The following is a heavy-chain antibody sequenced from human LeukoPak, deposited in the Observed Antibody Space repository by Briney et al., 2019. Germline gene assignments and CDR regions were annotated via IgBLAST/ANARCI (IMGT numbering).Heavy chain of an antibody. D-gene: IGHD5-12*01. Sequence: GGSLRLSCAASGFTFSSYAMSWVRQAPGKGLEWVSAISGSGGSTYYADSVKGRFTISRDNSKNTLYLQMNSLRAEDTAVYYCAKDLAVATIWHYFDYWGQGTLVTVSS. V-gene: IGHV3-23*01. CDR1: GFTFSSYA. CDR3: AKDLAVATIWHYFDY. CDR2: ISGSGGST. J-gene: IGHJ4*02.